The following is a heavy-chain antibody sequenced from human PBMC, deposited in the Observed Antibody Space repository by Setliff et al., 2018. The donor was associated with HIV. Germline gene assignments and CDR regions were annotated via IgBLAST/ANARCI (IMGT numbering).Heavy chain of an antibody. CDR1: RFTFNDYW. V-gene: IGHV3-7*01. D-gene: IGHD5-18*01. CDR3: ARKLQPGYGMDV. Sequence: PGGSLRLSCVASRFTFNDYWMSWVRQAPGKGLEWVANIDRDGSETNYVDSVKGRFTIFRDNAKSSMYLQMNSLRVEDTAIYYCARKLQPGYGMDVWGQGTTVTVSS. CDR2: IDRDGSET. J-gene: IGHJ6*02.